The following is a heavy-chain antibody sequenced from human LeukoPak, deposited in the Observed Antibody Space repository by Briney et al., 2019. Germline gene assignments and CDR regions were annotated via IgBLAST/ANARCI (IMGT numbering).Heavy chain of an antibody. D-gene: IGHD3-16*01. J-gene: IGHJ4*02. CDR1: GYTFTDYS. V-gene: IGHV1-2*02. CDR2: INPNNGGT. CDR3: ATQRGSYLWGTDFDY. Sequence: ASVKVSFKASGYTFTDYSMHWVRQAPGQGLEWMGWINPNNGGTNYAQKFQGRVTMTRDTSINTAYMELSRLKSDDTAVYYCATQRGSYLWGTDFDYWGQGTLVTVSS.